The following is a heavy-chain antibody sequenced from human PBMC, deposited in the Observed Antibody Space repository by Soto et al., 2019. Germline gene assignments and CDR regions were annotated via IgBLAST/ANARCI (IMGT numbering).Heavy chain of an antibody. J-gene: IGHJ3*02. V-gene: IGHV1-69*05. D-gene: IGHD1-20*01. CDR3: AREVTGRTDDAFDI. CDR1: GGTFSSYA. Sequence: ASVKVSCKASGGTFSSYAISWVRHAPGQGLEWVGGIIPIFGTANYAQKFQGRVTITTDTSTSTAYMELSSLRSDDTAVYYFAREVTGRTDDAFDIWGQGTMVTVSS. CDR2: IIPIFGTA.